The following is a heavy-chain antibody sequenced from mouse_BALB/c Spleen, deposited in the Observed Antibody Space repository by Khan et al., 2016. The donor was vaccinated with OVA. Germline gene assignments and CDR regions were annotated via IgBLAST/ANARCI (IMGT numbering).Heavy chain of an antibody. Sequence: QVQLKESGPGLVAPSQSLSITCTVSGFSLTTYGVHWVRQPPGKGLEWLGVIWAGGSTNYNSALMSRLSISKDNSKSQAFLKMNSLPTDDTAMYYCARADYYGAWFAYWGQGTLVTVSA. CDR3: ARADYYGAWFAY. CDR1: GFSLTTYG. D-gene: IGHD1-1*01. CDR2: IWAGGST. J-gene: IGHJ3*01. V-gene: IGHV2-9*02.